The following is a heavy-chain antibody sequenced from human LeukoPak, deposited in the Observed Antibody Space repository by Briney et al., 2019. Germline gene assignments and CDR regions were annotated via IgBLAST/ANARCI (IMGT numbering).Heavy chain of an antibody. J-gene: IGHJ4*02. CDR1: GYTFTGYY. CDR2: INPNSGGT. Sequence: VASVKVSCKASGYTFTGYYMHWVRQAPGQGLEWMGWINPNSGGTNYAQKFQGRVTMTRDTSISTAYMELSSLRSEDTAVYYCATGVFDSSGYYLVYWGQGTLVTVSS. D-gene: IGHD3-22*01. CDR3: ATGVFDSSGYYLVY. V-gene: IGHV1-2*02.